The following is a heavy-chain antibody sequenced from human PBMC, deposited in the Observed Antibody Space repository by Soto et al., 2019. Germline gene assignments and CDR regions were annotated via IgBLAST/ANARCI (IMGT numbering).Heavy chain of an antibody. J-gene: IGHJ6*02. CDR3: ATSQGSSTSLEIYYYYYYGMDV. V-gene: IGHV1-69*01. D-gene: IGHD2-2*01. CDR2: IIPIPGTA. CDR1: GGTFSSYA. Sequence: QVQLVQSGAEVKKPGSSVKVSCKASGGTFSSYAISWVRQAPGQGLEWMGGIIPIPGTANYAQKFQGRVTITAAESTSTAYMELRSRRSEDTAVYYCATSQGSSTSLEIYYYYYYGMDVWGQGTTVTVSS.